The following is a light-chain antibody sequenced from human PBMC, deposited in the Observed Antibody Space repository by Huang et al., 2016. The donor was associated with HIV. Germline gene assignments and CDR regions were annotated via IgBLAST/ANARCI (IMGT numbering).Light chain of an antibody. CDR1: QSVSNN. J-gene: IGKJ4*01. V-gene: IGKV3-15*01. CDR2: AAS. CDR3: QQFNNWPPS. Sequence: ENMMTQSPATLSVSPGETATLSCRTSQSVSNNFAWYQQKPGQPPRLLFYAASSRVTGVPGRFSASGSGTEFTLTISSLQSEDFAIYYCQQFNNWPPSFGGGTKVDIK.